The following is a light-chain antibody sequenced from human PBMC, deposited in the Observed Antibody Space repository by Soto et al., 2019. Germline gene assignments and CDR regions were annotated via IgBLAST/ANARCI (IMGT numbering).Light chain of an antibody. CDR1: SSDVGSYNL. Sequence: QSALTQPASVSGSPGQSITISCTGTSSDVGSYNLVTWYQQHPGKAPKLMIHEVTKRPSGVSNRFSASKSGSTASLTISGLQVEDEADYYCCSFTTSSTLVFGTGTKLTVL. CDR3: CSFTTSSTLV. CDR2: EVT. V-gene: IGLV2-14*02. J-gene: IGLJ1*01.